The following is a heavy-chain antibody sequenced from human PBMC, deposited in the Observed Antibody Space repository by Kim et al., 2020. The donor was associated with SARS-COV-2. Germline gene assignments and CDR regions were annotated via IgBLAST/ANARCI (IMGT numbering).Heavy chain of an antibody. CDR3: AREASGYDSAAFDI. CDR1: GFTFSSYW. CDR2: IKQDGREK. V-gene: IGHV3-7*01. D-gene: IGHD5-12*01. J-gene: IGHJ3*02. Sequence: GGSLRLSCAASGFTFSSYWMSWVRQAPGKWLEWVANIKQDGREKYYVDSVKGRFTISRDNAKNSLYLQMNSLRAEDTAVYYCAREASGYDSAAFDIWGQGTMVTVSS.